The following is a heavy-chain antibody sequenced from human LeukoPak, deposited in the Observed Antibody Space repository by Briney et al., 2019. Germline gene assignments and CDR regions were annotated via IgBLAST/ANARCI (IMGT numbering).Heavy chain of an antibody. CDR3: FGFGSSWYYGMDV. CDR1: GFTFSSYW. D-gene: IGHD6-13*01. CDR2: INSDGSST. Sequence: PGGSLRLSCAASGFTFSSYWMNWVRQAPGKGLVWVSRINSDGSSTSYADSVKGRFTISRDNAKNTLYLQMNSLRAEDTAVYYCFGFGSSWYYGMDVWGQGTTVTVSS. J-gene: IGHJ6*02. V-gene: IGHV3-74*01.